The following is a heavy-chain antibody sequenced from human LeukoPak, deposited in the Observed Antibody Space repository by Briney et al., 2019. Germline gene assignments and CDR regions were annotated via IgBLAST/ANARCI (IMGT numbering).Heavy chain of an antibody. D-gene: IGHD5-12*01. Sequence: GGSLRLSCAASGFTFSSYGMHWVRQAPGKGLEWVAFIRYDGSNKYYADSVKGRFTISRDNSKNTLYLQMNSLGAEDTAVYYCARYSAYDFAYWGQGTLVTVSS. CDR1: GFTFSSYG. J-gene: IGHJ4*02. CDR2: IRYDGSNK. V-gene: IGHV3-30*02. CDR3: ARYSAYDFAY.